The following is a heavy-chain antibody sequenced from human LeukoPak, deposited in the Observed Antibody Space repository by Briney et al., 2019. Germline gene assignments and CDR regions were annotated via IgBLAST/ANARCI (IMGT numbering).Heavy chain of an antibody. CDR2: ISSSSSYI. Sequence: GSLRLSCAASGFTFSSYSMNWVRQAPGKGLEWVSSISSSSSYIYYADSVKGRFTISRDNAKNSLYLQMNSLRAEDTAVYYCAREEVGATGAFDIWGQGTMVTVSS. V-gene: IGHV3-21*01. CDR3: AREEVGATGAFDI. J-gene: IGHJ3*02. CDR1: GFTFSSYS. D-gene: IGHD1-26*01.